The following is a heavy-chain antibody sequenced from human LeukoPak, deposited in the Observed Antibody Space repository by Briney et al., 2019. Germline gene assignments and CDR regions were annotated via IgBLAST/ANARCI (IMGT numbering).Heavy chain of an antibody. J-gene: IGHJ4*02. CDR3: ARDVVGKNGYGAYVGLPLDS. CDR2: IYYSGST. CDR1: GGSISSYY. Sequence: SETLSLTCTVSGGSISSYYWSWIRQPPGKGLEWIGYIYYSGSTNYNPSLKSRVTISVDTSKNQFSLQLNSVTPEDTAVYYCARDVVGKNGYGAYVGLPLDSWGQGTLVTVSS. D-gene: IGHD5-12*01. V-gene: IGHV4-59*12.